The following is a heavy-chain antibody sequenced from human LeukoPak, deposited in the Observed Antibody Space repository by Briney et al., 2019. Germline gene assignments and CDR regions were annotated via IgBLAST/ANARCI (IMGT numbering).Heavy chain of an antibody. Sequence: SETLSLTCNVSGGSITSHYWNWIRQPPGKGLEWLGYIYHTGINKFHPSLKSRVSMSVDTAKNQFFLKVNSVTAADTAVYHCARSVDYFDNTGPHMMFDYWGQGSLVTVSS. CDR3: ARSVDYFDNTGPHMMFDY. V-gene: IGHV4-59*11. CDR1: GGSITSHY. CDR2: IYHTGIN. D-gene: IGHD3-22*01. J-gene: IGHJ4*02.